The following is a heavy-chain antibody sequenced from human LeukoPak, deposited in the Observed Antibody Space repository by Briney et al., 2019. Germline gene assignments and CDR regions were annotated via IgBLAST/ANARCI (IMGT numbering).Heavy chain of an antibody. Sequence: PSETLSLTCTVSGGSISTYYWSWIRRPPGKGLEWIAYIHASGPTYYNPSLKSRITISVDTSKNQFSLKLSSVTAADTAVYYCARHDAGIAARPFDNWGQGTLVTVSS. CDR2: IHASGPT. V-gene: IGHV4-4*09. J-gene: IGHJ4*02. D-gene: IGHD6-6*01. CDR1: GGSISTYY. CDR3: ARHDAGIAARPFDN.